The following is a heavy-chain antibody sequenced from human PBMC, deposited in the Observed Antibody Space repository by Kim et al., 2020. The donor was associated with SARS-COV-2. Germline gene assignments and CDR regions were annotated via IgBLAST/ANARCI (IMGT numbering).Heavy chain of an antibody. CDR3: ARVTYYYDSSGYRGHAVHDY. CDR2: INAGNGNT. J-gene: IGHJ4*02. D-gene: IGHD3-22*01. CDR1: GYTFTSYA. Sequence: ASVKVSCKASGYTFTSYAMHWVRQAPGQRLEWMGWINAGNGNTKYSQKFQGRVTITRDTSASTAYMELSSLRSEDTAVYYCARVTYYYDSSGYRGHAVHDYWGQGTLVTVSS. V-gene: IGHV1-3*01.